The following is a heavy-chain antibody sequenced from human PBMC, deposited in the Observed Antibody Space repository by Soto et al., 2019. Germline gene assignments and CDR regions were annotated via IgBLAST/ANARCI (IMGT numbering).Heavy chain of an antibody. CDR1: GFTFTRYS. CDR2: ISSTTNYI. Sequence: GGSLRLSCAASGFTFTRYSMNWVRQAPGKGLEWVSSISSTTNYIYYVDSMKGRFTVSRDNAKNPVYLEMNSLSAEDTAVYYCARESEDLTSNFDYWGQGTLVTVSS. V-gene: IGHV3-21*01. J-gene: IGHJ4*02. CDR3: ARESEDLTSNFDY.